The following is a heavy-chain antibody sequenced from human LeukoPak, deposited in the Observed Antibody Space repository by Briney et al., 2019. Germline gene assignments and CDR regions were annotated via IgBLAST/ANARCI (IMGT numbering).Heavy chain of an antibody. CDR1: GFTFSSYG. Sequence: GGSLRLSCAASGFTFSSYGMHWVRQAPGKGLEWVAVIWYDGSNKYYADSVKGRFTISRDNSKNTLYLQMNSLRAEDTAVYYCARSYSSGWYYIGYWGQGTLVTVSS. CDR2: IWYDGSNK. D-gene: IGHD6-19*01. V-gene: IGHV3-33*01. CDR3: ARSYSSGWYYIGY. J-gene: IGHJ4*02.